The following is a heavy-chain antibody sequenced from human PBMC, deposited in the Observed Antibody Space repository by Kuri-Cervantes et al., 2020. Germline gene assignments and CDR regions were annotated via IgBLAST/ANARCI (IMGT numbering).Heavy chain of an antibody. V-gene: IGHV3-74*01. Sequence: GGSLRLSCAASGFTFSSYWMHWVRQAPGKGLVWVSRINSDGSSTSYADSVKGRFTISRDNAKNTLYLQMNSLRAEDTAVYYCAREGGNFYGSGSYANYYYYGMDVWGQGTTVTVSS. CDR1: GFTFSSYW. D-gene: IGHD3-10*01. CDR2: INSDGSST. CDR3: AREGGNFYGSGSYANYYYYGMDV. J-gene: IGHJ6*02.